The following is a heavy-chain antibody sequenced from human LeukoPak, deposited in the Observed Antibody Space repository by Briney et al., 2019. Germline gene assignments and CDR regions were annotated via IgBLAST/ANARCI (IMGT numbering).Heavy chain of an antibody. D-gene: IGHD3-22*01. Sequence: PGGSLRLSCVASGFTVSSNYMTLVRQAPGKGLEWVSVIYSGGSTYYADSVKGRFTLSRDNSKNTLFPQMNSLRAEDTAVYHCAREPQGDSSGNDGFDIWGQGTMVTVSS. J-gene: IGHJ3*02. V-gene: IGHV3-66*01. CDR1: GFTVSSNY. CDR2: IYSGGST. CDR3: AREPQGDSSGNDGFDI.